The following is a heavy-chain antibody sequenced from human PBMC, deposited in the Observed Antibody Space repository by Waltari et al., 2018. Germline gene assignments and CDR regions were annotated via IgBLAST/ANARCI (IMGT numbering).Heavy chain of an antibody. CDR1: GYTFSSYA. D-gene: IGHD6-19*01. CDR2: IRGSGGST. J-gene: IGHJ4*02. V-gene: IGHV3-23*01. CDR3: AKGNSSGWYNFDY. Sequence: EVELLESGGGLAQPGGSLRLSCAASGYTFSSYAMSWVRKAPGKGLEWVAGIRGSGGSTYYADSVKGRFTMSRDKSRNVLYLQMNSMTAEDTAVYYCAKGNSSGWYNFDYWGQGTLVTVSS.